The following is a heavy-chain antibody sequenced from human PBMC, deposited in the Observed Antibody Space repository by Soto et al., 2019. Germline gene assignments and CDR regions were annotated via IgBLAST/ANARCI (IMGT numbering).Heavy chain of an antibody. D-gene: IGHD1-1*01. CDR1: GITFNNYT. V-gene: IGHV1-69*08. CDR3: ASGKSQMTQDRMGFYYYMDV. CDR2: VIPLLDAS. J-gene: IGHJ6*03. Sequence: QVQLVQSGAEVKKPGSSVKISCTASGITFNNYTFSWVRRAPGQGLEWMGRVIPLLDASNYAEKFQDRVTITADRSTRTAYMELSGLKHEDSAIYYCASGKSQMTQDRMGFYYYMDVWGKGTTITVSS.